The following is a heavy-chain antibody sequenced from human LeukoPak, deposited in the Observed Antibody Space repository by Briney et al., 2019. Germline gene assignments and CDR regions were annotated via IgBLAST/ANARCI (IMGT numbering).Heavy chain of an antibody. J-gene: IGHJ3*02. Sequence: SQTLSLTCAVSGGSISSGGYSWSWIRQPPGKGLEWIGYIYHSGSTCYNPSLKSRVTISVDRSKNQFSLKLSSVTAADTAVYYCARGGLLRYFDWTPSGAFDIWGQGTMVTVSS. CDR1: GGSISSGGYS. CDR3: ARGGLLRYFDWTPSGAFDI. CDR2: IYHSGST. V-gene: IGHV4-30-2*01. D-gene: IGHD3-9*01.